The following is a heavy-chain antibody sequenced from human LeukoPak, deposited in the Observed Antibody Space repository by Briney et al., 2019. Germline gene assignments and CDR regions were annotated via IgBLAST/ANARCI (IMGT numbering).Heavy chain of an antibody. Sequence: SQTLSLTCTVSGGSISSGSYYWSRIRQPAGKGLEWIGRIYTSGTNYNPSLKSRVTISVDTSKNQFSLKLTSVTAADTAVYYCARAGTYYDSSGYYYALFDYWGQGTLVTVSS. V-gene: IGHV4-61*02. D-gene: IGHD3-22*01. CDR1: GGSISSGSYY. CDR2: IYTSGT. CDR3: ARAGTYYDSSGYYYALFDY. J-gene: IGHJ4*02.